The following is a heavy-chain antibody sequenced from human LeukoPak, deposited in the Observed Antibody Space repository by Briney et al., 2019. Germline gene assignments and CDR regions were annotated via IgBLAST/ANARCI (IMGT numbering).Heavy chain of an antibody. V-gene: IGHV3-23*01. CDR2: ISGSGGST. J-gene: IGHJ4*02. D-gene: IGHD3/OR15-3a*01. Sequence: GGSLRLSWAVSGLILSNYGMSWISQAPGKGREWVAGISGSGGSTHYTDSVKGRFTISRHNPKNTLYLQMNSLRAEDTAVYFCAKRGVVIRVILVGFHKEAYYFESWGQGALVTVSS. CDR3: AKRGVVIRVILVGFHKEAYYFES. CDR1: GLILSNYG.